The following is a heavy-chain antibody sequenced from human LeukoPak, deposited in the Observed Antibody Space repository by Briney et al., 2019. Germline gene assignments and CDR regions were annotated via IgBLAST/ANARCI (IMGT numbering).Heavy chain of an antibody. Sequence: SETLSLTCTVSGGSISSGDYYWSWIRQPPGKGLEWIGYIHYSGSTYYNPSLKSRITISVDTSKNQFSLKLSSVTAADTAVYYCARERLFWDYRSRHNWFDPWGQGTLVTVSS. CDR2: IHYSGST. J-gene: IGHJ5*02. CDR3: ARERLFWDYRSRHNWFDP. V-gene: IGHV4-30-4*08. D-gene: IGHD1-7*01. CDR1: GGSISSGDYY.